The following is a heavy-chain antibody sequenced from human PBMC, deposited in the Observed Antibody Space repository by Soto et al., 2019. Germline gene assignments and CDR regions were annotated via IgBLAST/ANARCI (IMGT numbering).Heavy chain of an antibody. D-gene: IGHD2-2*01. CDR3: ARSYRECSSTSCYSQPVDV. V-gene: IGHV4-4*07. CDR1: GDSISPYD. CDR2: VYTSGST. Sequence: SETLSLTCTVCGDSISPYDCSWIRHPRWKGLEWIGPVYTSGSTIYNPSLGSRVAMSVDTSNNQLSLKLTCVPAADTAVYYSARSYRECSSTSCYSQPVDVCGRGTTVAVCS. J-gene: IGHJ6*02.